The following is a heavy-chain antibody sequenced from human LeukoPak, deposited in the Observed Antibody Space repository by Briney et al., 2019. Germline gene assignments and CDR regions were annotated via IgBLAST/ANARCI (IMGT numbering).Heavy chain of an antibody. D-gene: IGHD3-10*01. CDR2: INHSGGT. J-gene: IGHJ4*02. CDR1: GGSFSGYY. Sequence: SETLSLTCAVYGGSFSGYYWSWIRQPPGKGLEWIGEINHSGGTNYNPSLKSRVTISVDTFKNQFSLKLSSVTAADTAVYYCARRRGYGSGSYYNVARYAGSFDYWGQGTLVTVSS. CDR3: ARRRGYGSGSYYNVARYAGSFDY. V-gene: IGHV4-34*01.